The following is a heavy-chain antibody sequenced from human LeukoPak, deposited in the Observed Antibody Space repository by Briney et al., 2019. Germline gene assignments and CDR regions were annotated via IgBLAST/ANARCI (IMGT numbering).Heavy chain of an antibody. Sequence: ASVKVSCKASGYTFTGYYMHWVRQAPGQGLEWMGWIHPYNGNTNHTQKFRGRVTMTTDTSTSTAYMELRSLRLDDTAVYYCTREEASVTGSRPYYWFDSWGQGTLVTVSS. V-gene: IGHV1-18*04. CDR2: IHPYNGNT. CDR1: GYTFTGYY. CDR3: TREEASVTGSRPYYWFDS. J-gene: IGHJ5*01. D-gene: IGHD6-19*01.